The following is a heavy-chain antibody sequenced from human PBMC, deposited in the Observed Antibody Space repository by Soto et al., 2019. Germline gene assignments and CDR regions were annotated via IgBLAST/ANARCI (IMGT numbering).Heavy chain of an antibody. J-gene: IGHJ6*02. V-gene: IGHV4-31*03. CDR3: ARGDLREGRTIFGVPYSYYYGMDV. CDR2: IYYSGST. Sequence: SETLSLTCTVSGGSISSGGYYWSWIRQHPGKGLEWIGYIYYSGSTYYNPSLKSRVTISVDTSKNQFSLKLSSVTAADTAVYYCARGDLREGRTIFGVPYSYYYGMDVWRQGTTVPVSS. CDR1: GGSISSGGYY. D-gene: IGHD3-3*01.